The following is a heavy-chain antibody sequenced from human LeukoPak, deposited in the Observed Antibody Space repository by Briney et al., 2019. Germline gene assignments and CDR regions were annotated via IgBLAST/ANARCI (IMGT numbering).Heavy chain of an antibody. Sequence: GGSLRLSCAASGFIFDDYAMHWVRQAPGKGLQWVSGISWNSNTLTYADSVKGRFTISRDNAKNSLYLQMNSLGADDTASYYCVKDGGSRLYYYYGMDVWGQGTTVTVSS. CDR3: VKDGGSRLYYYYGMDV. J-gene: IGHJ6*02. CDR1: GFIFDDYA. CDR2: ISWNSNTL. D-gene: IGHD5-12*01. V-gene: IGHV3-9*01.